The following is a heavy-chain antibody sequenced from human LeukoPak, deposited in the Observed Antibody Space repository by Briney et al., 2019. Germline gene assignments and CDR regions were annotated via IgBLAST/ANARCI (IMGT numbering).Heavy chain of an antibody. CDR1: GFTFSSYG. Sequence: GRSLRLSCAASGFTFSSYGMHWVRQAPGKGRGWVAVIWYDGSKKYCAGSVKVRFTISRDNSKTTLYLHMTSLSAEETAVYYCARHLTGPFDPWGTGTLVTVSS. D-gene: IGHD3-16*01. J-gene: IGHJ5*02. CDR3: ARHLTGPFDP. V-gene: IGHV3-33*01. CDR2: IWYDGSKK.